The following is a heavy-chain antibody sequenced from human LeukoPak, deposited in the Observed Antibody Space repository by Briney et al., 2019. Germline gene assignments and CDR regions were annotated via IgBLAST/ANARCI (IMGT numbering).Heavy chain of an antibody. D-gene: IGHD4-17*01. CDR2: IYYSGST. Sequence: SGTLSLTCAVSGGSIINSNWWSWVRQPPGKGLEWIGYIYYSGSTYYNPSLKSRVTISVDTSKNQFSLKLSSVTAADTAVYYCARVTSVLRGDYGFDPWGQGTLVTVSS. V-gene: IGHV4-4*02. CDR3: ARVTSVLRGDYGFDP. CDR1: GGSIINSNW. J-gene: IGHJ5*02.